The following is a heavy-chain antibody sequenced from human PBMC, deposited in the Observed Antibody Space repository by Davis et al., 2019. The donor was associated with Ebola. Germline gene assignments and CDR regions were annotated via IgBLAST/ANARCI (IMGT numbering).Heavy chain of an antibody. Sequence: MPSETLSLTCAVSGGSISSSNWWSWVRQPPGRGLEWIGDIYHSGSTDYNPSLKSRVTISVDKSKNHFSLKLSSVTATDTAVYYCARGPSGYCTSTSCYYYYGMDVWGKGNTVTVSS. J-gene: IGHJ6*04. V-gene: IGHV4-4*02. CDR1: GGSISSSNW. CDR2: IYHSGST. CDR3: ARGPSGYCTSTSCYYYYGMDV. D-gene: IGHD2-2*01.